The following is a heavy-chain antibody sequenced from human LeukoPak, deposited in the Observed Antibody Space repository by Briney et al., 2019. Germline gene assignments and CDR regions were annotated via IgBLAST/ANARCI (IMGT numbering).Heavy chain of an antibody. CDR1: GFTFDNYA. D-gene: IGHD3-10*01. CDR3: ARTYSYGAGTYSSFGY. CDR2: LSPNGDST. V-gene: IGHV3-64*01. J-gene: IGHJ4*02. Sequence: QPGGSLRLSCAAFGFTFDNYALHWVRQAPGKGLEYVSGLSPNGDSTYYATSVKGRFTISRHNPQHTLFLPMGSLRVEDTAVYYCARTYSYGAGTYSSFGYWGQGTLVSVSP.